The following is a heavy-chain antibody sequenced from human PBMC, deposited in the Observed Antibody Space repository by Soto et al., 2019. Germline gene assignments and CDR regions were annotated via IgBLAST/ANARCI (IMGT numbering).Heavy chain of an antibody. CDR1: GYTFTSYY. J-gene: IGHJ3*01. CDR3: TRSIITTAGTDAFEL. V-gene: IGHV1-46*03. Sequence: QVQLVQSGAEVKKPGASVRVSCKASGYTFTSYYIHWVRQAPGHGPEWMGMISPSSGGTDYAQKFPGRVTMTRATSTSTVYMALSSLRSEDTAVYYCTRSIITTAGTDAFELWGQGTLVTVSS. CDR2: ISPSSGGT. D-gene: IGHD6-13*01.